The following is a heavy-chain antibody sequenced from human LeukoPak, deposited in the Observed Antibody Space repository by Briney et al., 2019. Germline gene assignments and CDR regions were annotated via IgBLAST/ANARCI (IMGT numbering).Heavy chain of an antibody. D-gene: IGHD1-26*01. CDR2: INAGNGNT. CDR3: ARVKVEWELLIAFDI. J-gene: IGHJ3*02. CDR1: GYTFTSYA. Sequence: ASVKVSCKASGYTFTSYAMHWVRQAPGQRLEWMGWINAGNGNTKYSQKFQGRVTITRDTSASTAYMELSRLRSDDTAVYYCARVKVEWELLIAFDIWGQGTMVTVSS. V-gene: IGHV1-3*01.